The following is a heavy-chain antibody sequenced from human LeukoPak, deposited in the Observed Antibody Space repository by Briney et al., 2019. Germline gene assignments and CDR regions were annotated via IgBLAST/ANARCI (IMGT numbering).Heavy chain of an antibody. D-gene: IGHD6-6*01. CDR3: ARGARYSSSSDYFDY. J-gene: IGHJ4*02. CDR2: IRYDGSNK. CDR1: GFTFSSYG. Sequence: GGSLRLSCAASGFTFSSYGMHWVRQAPGKGLEWVAFIRYDGSNKYYADSVKGRFTISRDNSKNTLYLQMNSLRAEDTAVYYCARGARYSSSSDYFDYWGQGTLVTVSS. V-gene: IGHV3-30*02.